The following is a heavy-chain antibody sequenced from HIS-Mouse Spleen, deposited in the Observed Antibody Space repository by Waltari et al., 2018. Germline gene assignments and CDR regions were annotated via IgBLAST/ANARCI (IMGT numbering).Heavy chain of an antibody. CDR1: GGSISSSSYY. CDR3: AREIPYSSSWYDWYFDL. J-gene: IGHJ2*01. CDR2: IYYRGTT. D-gene: IGHD6-13*01. Sequence: QLQLQESGPGLVKPSETLSLTCTVSGGSISSSSYYWAWNRQPPGKGLGWMGSIYYRGTTYYNPSLKRRVTISVDTSKNQFSLKLSSVTAADTAVYYCAREIPYSSSWYDWYFDLWGRGTLVTVSS. V-gene: IGHV4-39*07.